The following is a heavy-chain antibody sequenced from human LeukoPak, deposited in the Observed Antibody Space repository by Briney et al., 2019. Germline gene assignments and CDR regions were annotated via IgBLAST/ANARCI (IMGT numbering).Heavy chain of an antibody. Sequence: SETLSLTCTVSGGSVSSGSYYWSWIRQPPGEGLEWIGYIYYSGSTNYNPSLKSRVTISVDTSKNQSSLKLSSVTAADTAVYYCARGIVVVPAANLYYFDYWGQGTLVTVSS. V-gene: IGHV4-61*01. CDR1: GGSVSSGSYY. CDR2: IYYSGST. J-gene: IGHJ4*02. D-gene: IGHD2-2*01. CDR3: ARGIVVVPAANLYYFDY.